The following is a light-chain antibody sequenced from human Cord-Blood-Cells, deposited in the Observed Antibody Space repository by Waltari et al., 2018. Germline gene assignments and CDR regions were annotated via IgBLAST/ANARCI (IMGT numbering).Light chain of an antibody. CDR1: KLGDQY. CDR3: QAWDSSTVV. CDR2: QDS. Sequence: SYELTQPPSVSVSPGQTASITCSGDKLGDQYACWYQQKPGQSPVLVIYQDSKRPSGIPERFSASNSGHTATLTISGTQAMDEADYYCQAWDSSTVVFGGGTKLTVL. J-gene: IGLJ2*01. V-gene: IGLV3-1*01.